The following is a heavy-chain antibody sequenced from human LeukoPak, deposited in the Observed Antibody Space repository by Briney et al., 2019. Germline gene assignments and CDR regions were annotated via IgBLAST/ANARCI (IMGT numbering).Heavy chain of an antibody. CDR2: VGGSNSDT. CDR1: RFTFSDFA. J-gene: IGHJ4*02. CDR3: AKPMVRGRYYFDY. Sequence: GGSLRLSCAASRFTFSDFAMSWVRQAPGKGLEWVSTVGGSNSDTHYADSVKGRFTISRDNSKNTLYLQMNSLRAEDTAVYYCAKPMVRGRYYFDYWGQGTLVTVSS. V-gene: IGHV3-23*01. D-gene: IGHD3-10*01.